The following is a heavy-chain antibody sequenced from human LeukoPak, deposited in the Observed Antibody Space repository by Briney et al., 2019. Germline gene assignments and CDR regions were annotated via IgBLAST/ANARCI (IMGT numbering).Heavy chain of an antibody. Sequence: GGSLRLSCAAPGFTFSDYYMSWIRQAPGKGLEWVSYISSSGSTTYYADSVKGRFTISRDNAKNSLYLQMNSLRAEDTAVYYCAAWEGWQLVQADYWGQGTLVTVSS. D-gene: IGHD4-23*01. CDR2: ISSSGSTT. J-gene: IGHJ4*02. V-gene: IGHV3-11*01. CDR3: AAWEGWQLVQADY. CDR1: GFTFSDYY.